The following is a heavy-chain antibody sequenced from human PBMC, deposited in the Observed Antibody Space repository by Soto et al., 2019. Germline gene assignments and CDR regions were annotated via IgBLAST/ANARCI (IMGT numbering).Heavy chain of an antibody. V-gene: IGHV3-74*01. CDR1: GFAFSSEW. D-gene: IGHD2-21*01. J-gene: IGHJ5*02. Sequence: EVQLVESGGGLVQPGGSLRLSCAASGFAFSSEWMHWVRQAPGKGLVWVSRIDPYDTGINYADSVKGRRTISRYNAKLSLYVPMNSLRAEDRAVYYGTGDTCGGRASWGQATVVTVSS. CDR2: IDPYDTGI. CDR3: TGDTCGGRAS.